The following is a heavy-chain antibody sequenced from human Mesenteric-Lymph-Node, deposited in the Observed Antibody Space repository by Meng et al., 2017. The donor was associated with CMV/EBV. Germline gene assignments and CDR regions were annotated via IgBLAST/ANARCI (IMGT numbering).Heavy chain of an antibody. J-gene: IGHJ4*02. V-gene: IGHV1-46*01. CDR1: GYPFTNYH. CDR2: IYDSGGNT. Sequence: WKAFGYPFTNYHNHWMRQAPGHGLEYMKVIYDSGGNTYKEQKFHDRHTMPWDTSTTTVHIELSSLTSEDTAVYYCAREPPRGVHFDRWGQGTLVTSPQ. CDR3: AREPPRGVHFDR. D-gene: IGHD5-24*01.